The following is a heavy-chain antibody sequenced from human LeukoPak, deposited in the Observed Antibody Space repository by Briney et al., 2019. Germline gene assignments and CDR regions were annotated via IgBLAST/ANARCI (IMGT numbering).Heavy chain of an antibody. CDR1: GFTFSSYA. D-gene: IGHD6-19*01. CDR3: AKGRRIAVAGQEIDY. CDR2: ISGSGGST. J-gene: IGHJ4*02. Sequence: PGASLRLSCAASGFTFSSYAMSWVRQAPGKGLEWVSAISGSGGSTYYADSVKGRFTISRDNSKNTLYLQMNSLRAEDTAVYYCAKGRRIAVAGQEIDYWGQGTLVTVSS. V-gene: IGHV3-23*01.